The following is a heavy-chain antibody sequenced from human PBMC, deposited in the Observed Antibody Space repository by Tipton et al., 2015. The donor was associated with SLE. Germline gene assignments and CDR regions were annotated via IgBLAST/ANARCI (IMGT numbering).Heavy chain of an antibody. CDR2: IRYDGSNK. D-gene: IGHD3-22*01. Sequence: SLRLSCAASGFTFSSYGMHWVRQAPGKGLEWVAFIRYDGSNKYYADSVKGRFTISRDNSKNTLYLQMSSLRAEDTAVYYCAKDQSMIVVVSYFDYWGQGTLVTVSS. CDR1: GFTFSSYG. V-gene: IGHV3-30*02. J-gene: IGHJ4*02. CDR3: AKDQSMIVVVSYFDY.